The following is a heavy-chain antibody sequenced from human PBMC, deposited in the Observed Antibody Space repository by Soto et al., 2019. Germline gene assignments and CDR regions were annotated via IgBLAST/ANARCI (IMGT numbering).Heavy chain of an antibody. CDR2: IRDTGEIYDAGGP. D-gene: IGHD2-21*01. V-gene: IGHV4-4*02. Sequence: QVQLQESGPGLVKPSGTLSLTCAVSGGSIISSYWWSWVRQPPGKGLEWIGEIRDTGEIYDAGGPNYNPSLKSRVTISVDKSKNHFSLKVSSVTAADTAVYFCASRGYYFDYWGQGALVTVSS. CDR1: GGSIISSYW. CDR3: ASRGYYFDY. J-gene: IGHJ4*02.